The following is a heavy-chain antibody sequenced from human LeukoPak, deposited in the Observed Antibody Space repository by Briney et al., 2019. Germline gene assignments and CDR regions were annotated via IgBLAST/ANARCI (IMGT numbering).Heavy chain of an antibody. J-gene: IGHJ4*02. V-gene: IGHV3-64D*06. Sequence: PGGSLRLSCSASGFTFSSYATHWVRQAPGKGLEYVSAISSNGDSTYYADSVKGRFTISRDNSKNTLYLQMSSLRAEDTAVYYCVKGLRYYDSSDTFDYWGQGTLVTVSS. D-gene: IGHD3-22*01. CDR3: VKGLRYYDSSDTFDY. CDR1: GFTFSSYA. CDR2: ISSNGDST.